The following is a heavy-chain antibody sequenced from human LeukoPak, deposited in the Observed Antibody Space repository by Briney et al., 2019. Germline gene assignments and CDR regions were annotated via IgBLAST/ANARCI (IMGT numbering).Heavy chain of an antibody. V-gene: IGHV1-46*01. CDR3: AREVTLLWFGELLRDSGGRDAFDI. D-gene: IGHD3-10*01. J-gene: IGHJ3*02. CDR2: INPSGGST. Sequence: ASVKVSFKASGYTFTSYYMHWVRQAPGQGLEWMGIINPSGGSTSYAQKFQGRVTMTRDTSTSTVYMELSSLRSEDTAVYYCAREVTLLWFGELLRDSGGRDAFDIWGQGTMVTVSS. CDR1: GYTFTSYY.